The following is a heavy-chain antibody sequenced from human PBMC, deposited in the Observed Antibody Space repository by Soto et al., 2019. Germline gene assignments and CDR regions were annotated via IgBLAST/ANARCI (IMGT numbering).Heavy chain of an antibody. CDR3: ARRDIAMALDI. D-gene: IGHD5-18*01. CDR2: INSDGSRT. J-gene: IGHJ3*02. Sequence: EVQLVESGGGLVQPGGSLRLSCAASGFTFTNYWMHWVRQAPGKGLVWVSRINSDGSRTNYADSVKGRFTISRDNAKNTLYLQMNGLGDEDTAVYYCARRDIAMALDIWGQGTMVTVSS. V-gene: IGHV3-74*01. CDR1: GFTFTNYW.